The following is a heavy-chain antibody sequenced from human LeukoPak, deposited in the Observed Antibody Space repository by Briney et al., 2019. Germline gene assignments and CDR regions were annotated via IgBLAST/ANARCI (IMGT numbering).Heavy chain of an antibody. CDR2: INSDGSST. Sequence: PGGSLRLSCAASGSTLSIYWMHWVRQAPGKGLVWVSRINSDGSSTSYADSVKGRFTISRDNAKNTVHLQMNSLRAEDTAVYYCARAVGSQIDYWGQGTLVTVSS. CDR1: GSTLSIYW. CDR3: ARAVGSQIDY. D-gene: IGHD3-10*01. V-gene: IGHV3-74*01. J-gene: IGHJ4*02.